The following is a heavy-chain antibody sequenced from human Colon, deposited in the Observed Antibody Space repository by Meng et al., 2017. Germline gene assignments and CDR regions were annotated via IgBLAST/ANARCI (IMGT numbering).Heavy chain of an antibody. CDR3: ARDGGHRGDY. J-gene: IGHJ4*02. Sequence: VQWCEAGGGLFRRGCDRGLSCAAAGFTFSSYWMHWVRQAPGKGLVWVSRINSDESSISYADSVKGRFTISRDNAKNTLYLQMNSLRAEDTAVYYCARDGGHRGDYWGQGTLVTVSS. V-gene: IGHV3-74*01. CDR2: INSDESSI. CDR1: GFTFSSYW. D-gene: IGHD2-15*01.